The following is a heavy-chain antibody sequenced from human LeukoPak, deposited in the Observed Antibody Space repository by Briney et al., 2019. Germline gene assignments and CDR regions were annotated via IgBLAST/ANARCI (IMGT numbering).Heavy chain of an antibody. Sequence: PSETLSLTCAVYGGSFSGYYWSWIRQPPGKGLEWIGEINHSGSTNYNPSLESRVTISVDMSKNQFSLKLSSVTAADTAVYYCARGTPRKGLRGKNDAFDIWGQGTMVTVSS. J-gene: IGHJ3*02. CDR2: INHSGST. CDR3: ARGTPRKGLRGKNDAFDI. V-gene: IGHV4-34*01. CDR1: GGSFSGYY. D-gene: IGHD4-17*01.